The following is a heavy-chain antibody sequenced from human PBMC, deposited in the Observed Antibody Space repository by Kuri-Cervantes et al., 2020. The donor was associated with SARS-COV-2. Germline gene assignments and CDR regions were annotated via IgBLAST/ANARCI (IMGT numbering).Heavy chain of an antibody. V-gene: IGHV3-7*01. CDR1: GLTFSSYW. CDR3: ARDADSSSWYAY. J-gene: IGHJ4*02. D-gene: IGHD3-22*01. Sequence: GESLKISCAASGLTFSSYWMSWVRQAPGKGLEWVANIKQDGSERFYVDSVKGRFTISRDNAKNSLYLQMDSLRVEDTAVYYCARDADSSSWYAYWGQGALVTVSS. CDR2: IKQDGSER.